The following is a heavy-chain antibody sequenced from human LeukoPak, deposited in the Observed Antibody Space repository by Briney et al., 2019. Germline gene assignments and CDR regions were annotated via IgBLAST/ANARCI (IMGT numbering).Heavy chain of an antibody. CDR1: GYTFTGYY. CDR3: ARARGTIAARPAGLNY. J-gene: IGHJ4*02. D-gene: IGHD6-6*01. CDR2: INPNSGGT. V-gene: IGHV1-2*02. Sequence: GASVKVSCRASGYTFTGYYMHWVRQAPGQGLEWMRWINPNSGGTNYAQKFQGRVTMTRDTSISTAYMELSRLRSDDTAVYYCARARGTIAARPAGLNYWGQGTLVTVSS.